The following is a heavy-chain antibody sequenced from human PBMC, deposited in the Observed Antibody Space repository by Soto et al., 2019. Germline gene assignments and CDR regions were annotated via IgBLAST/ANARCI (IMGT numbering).Heavy chain of an antibody. CDR3: AREGVSSSWYNYYGMDV. CDR2: IYYSGST. V-gene: IGHV4-59*01. CDR1: GGSISSYY. D-gene: IGHD6-13*01. J-gene: IGHJ6*02. Sequence: QVQLQESGPGLVKPSETLSLTCTVSGGSISSYYWSWIRQPPGKGLEWIGYIYYSGSTNYNPSLKGRATIPVATSKNRFSLKLSSVTAADTAVYYCAREGVSSSWYNYYGMDVWGQGTTVTVSS.